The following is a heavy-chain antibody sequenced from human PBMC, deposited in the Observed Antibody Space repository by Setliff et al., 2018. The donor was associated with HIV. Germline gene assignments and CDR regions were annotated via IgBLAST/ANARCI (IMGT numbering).Heavy chain of an antibody. CDR1: GFSLSTSGVG. V-gene: IGHV2-5*02. D-gene: IGHD1-26*01. CDR3: AHSKSTGSALDI. Sequence: SGPTLVNPTQTLTLTCTFSGFSLSTSGVGVGWIRQPPGKALEWLGVIYWDDDKRYTPSLKSRLTITKDTSKNQVVLTMTNMDPVDTATYYCAHSKSTGSALDIWGQGTMVTVSS. J-gene: IGHJ3*02. CDR2: IYWDDDK.